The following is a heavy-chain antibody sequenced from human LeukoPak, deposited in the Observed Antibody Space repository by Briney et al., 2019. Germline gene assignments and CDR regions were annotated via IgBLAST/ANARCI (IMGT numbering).Heavy chain of an antibody. D-gene: IGHD3-22*01. V-gene: IGHV1-46*01. J-gene: IGHJ4*02. Sequence: XGLINPSGGSTSYAQKFQGRVTTTRDTSPSTVYMQLSSLRSEDTAVYYCARAAGHSSAYYSDYWGQGTLVSVSS. CDR2: INPSGGST. CDR3: ARAAGHSSAYYSDY.